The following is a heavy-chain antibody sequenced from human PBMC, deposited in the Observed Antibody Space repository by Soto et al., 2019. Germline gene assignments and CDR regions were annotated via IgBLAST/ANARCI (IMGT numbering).Heavy chain of an antibody. CDR3: AKASCSGGSCYSVRWFDP. J-gene: IGHJ5*02. D-gene: IGHD2-15*01. CDR1: GFTFSSYA. V-gene: IGHV3-23*01. Sequence: EVQLLESGGGLVQPGGSLRLSCAASGFTFSSYAMSWVRQAPGKGLEWVSAISGSGGSTYYADSVKGRFTISRDNSKNTLYLQMNSRGAEDTAVYYCAKASCSGGSCYSVRWFDPWGQGTLVTVSS. CDR2: ISGSGGST.